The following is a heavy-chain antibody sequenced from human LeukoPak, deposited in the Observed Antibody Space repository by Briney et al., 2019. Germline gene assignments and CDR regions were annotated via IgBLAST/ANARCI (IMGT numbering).Heavy chain of an antibody. Sequence: GGSLRLSCAGSGFIVSSSYMSWVRQAAGKGLEWVSVIYGSSRTYYADSVKGRFTISRDNSKNTVYLQMDSLRAEDTAVYYCARDRADGYNYGDYFDNWGQGTLVTVSS. D-gene: IGHD5-18*01. CDR3: ARDRADGYNYGDYFDN. V-gene: IGHV3-66*01. J-gene: IGHJ4*02. CDR1: GFIVSSSY. CDR2: IYGSSRT.